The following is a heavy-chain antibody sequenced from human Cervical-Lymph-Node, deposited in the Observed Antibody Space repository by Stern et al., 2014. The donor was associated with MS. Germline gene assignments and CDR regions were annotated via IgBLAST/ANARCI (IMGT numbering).Heavy chain of an antibody. CDR2: IIPIFDTP. Sequence: QDQLVQSGAEVKKPGSSVKVSCKASGGTFTSLSINWVRQVPGQSLERMGGIIPIFDTPNFAQKFQGRVTITADSSTSTVYMALNSLRSDDTAVYYCVLPSTVTTAAFDVWGRGTMVTVSS. V-gene: IGHV1-69*14. D-gene: IGHD4-17*01. CDR3: VLPSTVTTAAFDV. CDR1: GGTFTSLS. J-gene: IGHJ3*01.